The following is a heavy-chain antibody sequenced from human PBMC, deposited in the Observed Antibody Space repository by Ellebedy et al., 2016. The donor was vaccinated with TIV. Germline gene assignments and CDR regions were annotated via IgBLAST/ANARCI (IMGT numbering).Heavy chain of an antibody. D-gene: IGHD5-18*01. CDR1: GFTFSSYA. CDR2: ISGSGGST. CDR3: AKDQGYSYGPPFDY. J-gene: IGHJ4*02. Sequence: GESLKISCAASGFTFSSYAMSWVRQAPGKGLEWVSAISGSGGSTYYADSVKGRFTISRDNSKNTLYLQMNSLRAEDTAVYYCAKDQGYSYGPPFDYWGQGTLVTVSS. V-gene: IGHV3-23*01.